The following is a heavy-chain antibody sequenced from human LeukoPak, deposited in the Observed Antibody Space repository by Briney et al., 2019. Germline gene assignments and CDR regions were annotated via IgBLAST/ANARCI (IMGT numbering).Heavy chain of an antibody. J-gene: IGHJ4*02. CDR2: ISYDGSNK. Sequence: PGGSLRLSCAASGFTFSSYAMHWVRQAPGKGLEWVAVISYDGSNKYYADSVKGRFTISRDNSKNTLYLQMNSLRAEDTAVYYCAREDIVVVVAAVGVFDYWGQGTLVTVSS. D-gene: IGHD2-15*01. V-gene: IGHV3-30*04. CDR1: GFTFSSYA. CDR3: AREDIVVVVAAVGVFDY.